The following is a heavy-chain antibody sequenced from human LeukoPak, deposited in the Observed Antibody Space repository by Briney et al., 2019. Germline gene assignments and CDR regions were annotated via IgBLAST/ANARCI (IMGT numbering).Heavy chain of an antibody. Sequence: ASVKVSCKASGYSFTDYYIHWVRQAPGQGLEWMGWIHPNSGASNPAPKFQRRVTMTRDMSISTAYMELSRLTSDDTAVYYCAKDGGDGFWRDYSGDSCYYYMDVWGKGTTVTVSS. CDR1: GYSFTDYY. D-gene: IGHD3-3*01. J-gene: IGHJ6*03. V-gene: IGHV1-2*02. CDR3: AKDGGDGFWRDYSGDSCYYYMDV. CDR2: IHPNSGAS.